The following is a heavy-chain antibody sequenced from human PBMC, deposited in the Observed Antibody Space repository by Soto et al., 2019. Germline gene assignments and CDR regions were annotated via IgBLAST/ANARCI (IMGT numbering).Heavy chain of an antibody. CDR3: AREDYCGGDCPP. CDR1: GGSISSGDYY. J-gene: IGHJ5*02. D-gene: IGHD2-21*02. CDR2: IYYSGST. V-gene: IGHV4-30-4*01. Sequence: SETLSLTCTVPGGSISSGDYYWSWIRQPPGKGLEWIGYIYYSGSTYYNPSLKSRVTISVDTSKNQFSLKLSSVTAADTAVYYCAREDYCGGDCPPWGQGTLVTVSS.